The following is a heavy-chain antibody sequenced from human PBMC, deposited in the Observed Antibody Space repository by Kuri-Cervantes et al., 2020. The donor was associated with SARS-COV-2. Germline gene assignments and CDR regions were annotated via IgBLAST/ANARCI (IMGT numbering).Heavy chain of an antibody. CDR3: ASLGPGWGGYYFDY. Sequence: LRLSCTVSGGSISSGDYYWSWIRQPPGKGLEWIGYISYSGSTYYNPSLKSRVAISVDTSKNQFSLRLYSVTAADTAVYYCASLGPGWGGYYFDYWGQGTLVTVSS. D-gene: IGHD3-16*01. V-gene: IGHV4-30-4*08. CDR1: GGSISSGDYY. CDR2: ISYSGST. J-gene: IGHJ4*02.